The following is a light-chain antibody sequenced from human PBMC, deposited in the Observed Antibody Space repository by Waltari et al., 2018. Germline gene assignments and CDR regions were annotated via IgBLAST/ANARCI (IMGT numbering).Light chain of an antibody. Sequence: QPALTQPPSASGSPGQSVTISCTGTSSDIGAYHYVSWYQMHPGKAPKLLIYEVSNGPSGVPDRFSGSKSGNTASLTVSGLQAEDEAEYFCASYAGNNNYVFGSGTKVTVL. CDR3: ASYAGNNNYV. V-gene: IGLV2-8*01. CDR2: EVS. CDR1: SSDIGAYHY. J-gene: IGLJ1*01.